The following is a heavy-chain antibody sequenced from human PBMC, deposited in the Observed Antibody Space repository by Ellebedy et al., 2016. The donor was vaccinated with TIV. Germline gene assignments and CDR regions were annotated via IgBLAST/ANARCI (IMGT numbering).Heavy chain of an antibody. CDR2: INPNGGGT. CDR1: GYTFTGYY. J-gene: IGHJ6*02. CDR3: ARWHSGSYPPGMDV. D-gene: IGHD1-26*01. V-gene: IGHV1-2*02. Sequence: AASVKVSCKASGYTFTGYYMHWVRQAPGQGLEWMGWINPNGGGTNYAQKFQGRVTMTRDTSISTAYMELSRLRSDDTAVYYCARWHSGSYPPGMDVWGQGTTVTVSS.